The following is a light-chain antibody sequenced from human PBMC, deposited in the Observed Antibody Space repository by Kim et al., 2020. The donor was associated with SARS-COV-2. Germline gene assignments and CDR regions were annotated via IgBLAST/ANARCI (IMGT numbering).Light chain of an antibody. CDR1: QNVNRNF. CDR2: GAS. CDR3: QQYANSPLT. V-gene: IGKV3-20*01. J-gene: IGKJ4*01. Sequence: LSPGETATLSCRASQNVNRNFLAWYQQKPGQATRLLIYGASSRATDIPDRFSGSGSGADFALTISRLEPEDFAVYHCQQYANSPLTFGGGTKLEI.